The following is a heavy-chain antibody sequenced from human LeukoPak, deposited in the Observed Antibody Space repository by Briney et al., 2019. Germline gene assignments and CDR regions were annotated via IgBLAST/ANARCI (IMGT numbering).Heavy chain of an antibody. V-gene: IGHV3-7*05. D-gene: IGHD5/OR15-5a*01. Sequence: GGSLRLSCGPSAFTLSSYWIKRARQAPGKGLEWVASINQDGSEKHYVDSVKGRFTISRDSAENSLYLQMNSLRAEDTAVYYCSTYSAFDVWGQGTMVTVSS. CDR1: AFTLSSYW. CDR2: INQDGSEK. J-gene: IGHJ3*01. CDR3: STYSAFDV.